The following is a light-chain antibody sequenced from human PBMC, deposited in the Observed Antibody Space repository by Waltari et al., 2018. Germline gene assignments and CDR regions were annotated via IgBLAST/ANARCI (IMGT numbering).Light chain of an antibody. CDR2: DVS. CDR1: SSYVGGYNY. J-gene: IGLJ1*01. Sequence: QSALTQPRSVSGSPGQSVTISCTATSSYVGGYNYVSWYQQHPGKAPKLMIYDVSKRPSGVPDRFSGSKSGNTASLTISGLQAEDEADYYCCSYAGSYTFDVFGTGTKVTVL. V-gene: IGLV2-11*01. CDR3: CSYAGSYTFDV.